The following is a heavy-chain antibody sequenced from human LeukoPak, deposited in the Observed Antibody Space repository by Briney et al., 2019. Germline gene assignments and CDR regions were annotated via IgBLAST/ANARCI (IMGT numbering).Heavy chain of an antibody. CDR2: INTKSGRT. D-gene: IGHD3-3*01. CDR1: GYSFTDYY. V-gene: IGHV1-2*02. J-gene: IGHJ5*02. CDR3: ARADFIDAGPYLIGP. Sequence: AAVKVSCKTSGYSFTDYYIHWVRQAPGQGLAWMGWINTKSGRTSSARKFQGRVTMTRDPSITTVYMDMAWLTSDCTAIYFCARADFIDAGPYLIGPWGQGTLVTVSS.